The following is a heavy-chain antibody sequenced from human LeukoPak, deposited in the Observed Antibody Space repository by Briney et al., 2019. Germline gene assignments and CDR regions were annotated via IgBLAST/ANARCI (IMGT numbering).Heavy chain of an antibody. V-gene: IGHV3-23*01. CDR3: ARSGGVRFDP. Sequence: PGGSLRLSCAASRFTFSTYAMSWVRQAPGKGLEWVSIISGSGGSTYYADSVKGRFTISRDNSKNTMYLQMNSLRAEDTAVYYCARSGGVRFDPWGQRTLVTVSS. CDR1: RFTFSTYA. J-gene: IGHJ5*02. D-gene: IGHD3-16*01. CDR2: ISGSGGST.